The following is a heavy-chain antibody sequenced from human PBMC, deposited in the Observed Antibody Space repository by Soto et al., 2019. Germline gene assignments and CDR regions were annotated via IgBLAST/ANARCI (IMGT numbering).Heavy chain of an antibody. J-gene: IGHJ5*02. CDR3: ARGRSSPNFDP. V-gene: IGHV1-69*01. CDR1: GGTFTNYV. D-gene: IGHD6-6*01. CDR2: LIPIFGAA. Sequence: QVQLVQSGAEVRKPGSSVKVSCKISGGTFTNYVISWLRQAPGQGLEWMGGLIPIFGAANLAQKFQGRVTITADESTSTVNMELSCPTSEDTAVYYCARGRSSPNFDPWGQGTLVTVSS.